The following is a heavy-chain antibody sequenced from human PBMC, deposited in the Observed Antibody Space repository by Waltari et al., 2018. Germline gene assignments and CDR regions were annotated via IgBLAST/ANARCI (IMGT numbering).Heavy chain of an antibody. V-gene: IGHV3-9*01. CDR3: VKDGFCSGINCAHNWFDL. J-gene: IGHJ5*02. D-gene: IGHD2-15*01. Sequence: EVQLVESGGGLVQPGRSLRLSCRGSGFTFDDYGMYWVRQPPGKGLEWVSGLSWNDGRIAYADSVKGRFTISRDNNKNSLYLQMNSLRPEDTALYYWVKDGFCSGINCAHNWFDLWGQGTRVTVSS. CDR2: LSWNDGRI. CDR1: GFTFDDYG.